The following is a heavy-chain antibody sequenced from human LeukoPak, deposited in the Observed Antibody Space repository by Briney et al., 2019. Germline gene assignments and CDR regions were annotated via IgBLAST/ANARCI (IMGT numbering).Heavy chain of an antibody. CDR3: ARHTYDTLTGYYLFDY. D-gene: IGHD3-9*01. CDR1: GGSINNYY. J-gene: IGHJ4*02. CDR2: ISNSGST. V-gene: IGHV4-59*01. Sequence: SETLSLTCTVSGGSINNYYWSWIRQTPGKGLEWIGYISNSGSTNYNPSLKTRVTISLDTSKNQFSLKLSSVTAADTAVFYCARHTYDTLTGYYLFDYWGQGTLVTVSS.